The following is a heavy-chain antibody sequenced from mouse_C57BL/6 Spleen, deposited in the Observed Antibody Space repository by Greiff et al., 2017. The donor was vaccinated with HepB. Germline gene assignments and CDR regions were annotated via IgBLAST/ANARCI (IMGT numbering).Heavy chain of an antibody. Sequence: VKLQQPGAELVMPGASVKLSCKASGYTFTSYWMHWVKQRPGQGLEWIGEIDPSDSYTNYNQKFKGKSTLTVDKSSSTAYMQLSSLTSEDSAVYYCARRQLRLPLAMDYWGQGTSVTVSS. D-gene: IGHD3-2*02. CDR2: IDPSDSYT. CDR1: GYTFTSYW. V-gene: IGHV1-69*01. CDR3: ARRQLRLPLAMDY. J-gene: IGHJ4*01.